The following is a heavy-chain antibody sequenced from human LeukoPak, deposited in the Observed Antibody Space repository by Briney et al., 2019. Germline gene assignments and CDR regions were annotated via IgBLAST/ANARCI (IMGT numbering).Heavy chain of an antibody. V-gene: IGHV1-24*01. J-gene: IGHJ4*02. D-gene: IGHD3-3*01. CDR3: ATSDFWSGQEDY. CDR1: GYTLTELS. CDR2: FDPEDGET. Sequence: ASVKVSCKVSGYTLTELSMHWVRQAPGKGLEWMGGFDPEDGETIYAQKFQGRVTVTEDTSTDTAYMELSSLRSEDTAVYYCATSDFWSGQEDYWGQGTLVTVSS.